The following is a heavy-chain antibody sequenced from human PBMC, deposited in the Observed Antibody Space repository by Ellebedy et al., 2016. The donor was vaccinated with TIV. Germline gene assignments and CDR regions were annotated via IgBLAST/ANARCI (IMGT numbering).Heavy chain of an antibody. D-gene: IGHD3-9*01. CDR3: AREELRYFDWNGNKSVVATRWFDP. CDR1: GFTFSSYA. V-gene: IGHV3-30-3*01. J-gene: IGHJ5*02. CDR2: ISYDGSNK. Sequence: GGSLRLXXAASGFTFSSYAMHWVRQAPGKGLAWVAVISYDGSNKYYADSVKGRFTISRDASKNTLYLQMNSLRSDDTAVYYCAREELRYFDWNGNKSVVATRWFDPWGQGTLVTVSS.